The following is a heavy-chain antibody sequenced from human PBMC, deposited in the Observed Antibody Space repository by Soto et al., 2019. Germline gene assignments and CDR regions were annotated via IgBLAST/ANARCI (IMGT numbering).Heavy chain of an antibody. D-gene: IGHD3-16*02. CDR3: AKDYRSGDYRWGSYRYTGLAFEI. CDR2: ISGSGGST. V-gene: IGHV3-23*01. J-gene: IGHJ3*02. CDR1: GFTFSSYA. Sequence: GSLRLSCAASGFTFSSYAMSWVRQAPGKGLEWVSAISGSGGSTYYADSVKGRFTISRDNSKNTLYLQMNSLRAEDTAVYYCAKDYRSGDYRWGSYRYTGLAFEIWGKGTMVTVSS.